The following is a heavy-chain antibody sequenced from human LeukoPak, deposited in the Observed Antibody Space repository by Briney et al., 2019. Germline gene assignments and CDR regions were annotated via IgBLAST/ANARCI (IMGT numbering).Heavy chain of an antibody. V-gene: IGHV3-7*05. D-gene: IGHD3-22*01. CDR1: GFTFSSYW. CDR2: IKQDGSEK. CDR3: ARVKADSSGLGSIEY. Sequence: GGSLRLSCAASGFTFSSYWMSWVRQAPGKGLEWVANIKQDGSEKNYVDSVKGRFTISRDNAKNSLYLQMNSLRAEDTAVYYCARVKADSSGLGSIEYWGLGTLVTVSS. J-gene: IGHJ4*02.